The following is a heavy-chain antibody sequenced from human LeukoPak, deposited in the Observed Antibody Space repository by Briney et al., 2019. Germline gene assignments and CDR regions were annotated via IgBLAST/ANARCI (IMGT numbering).Heavy chain of an antibody. D-gene: IGHD3-3*01. CDR1: GYTFTSYA. Sequence: ASVKVSCKASGYTFTSYAMHWVRQAPGQRLEWMGWINAGNGNTKYSQKFQGRVTITRDTSASTAYMELSSLRSDDTAVYYCARSTIFGVVIVDYWGQGTLVTVSS. CDR3: ARSTIFGVVIVDY. J-gene: IGHJ4*02. CDR2: INAGNGNT. V-gene: IGHV1-3*01.